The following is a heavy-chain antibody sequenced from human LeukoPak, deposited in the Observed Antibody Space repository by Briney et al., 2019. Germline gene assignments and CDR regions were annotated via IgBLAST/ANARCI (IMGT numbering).Heavy chain of an antibody. Sequence: GGSLRLSCAASGFTFSNYWMHWVRQAPGKGLVWVSRINSDGINTSYADSVKGRFTISRDNSKNTLYLQMNSLRAEDTAVYYCAKSPPGGSCYLCVDYWGQGTLVTVSS. CDR1: GFTFSNYW. V-gene: IGHV3-74*01. CDR2: INSDGINT. D-gene: IGHD2-15*01. CDR3: AKSPPGGSCYLCVDY. J-gene: IGHJ4*02.